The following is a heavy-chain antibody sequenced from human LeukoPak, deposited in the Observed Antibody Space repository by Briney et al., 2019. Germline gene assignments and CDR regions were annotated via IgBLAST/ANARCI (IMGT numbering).Heavy chain of an antibody. V-gene: IGHV1-46*01. Sequence: GASVKVSCKASGYTFTSHYMHWVRQAPGQGLEWMGIINPSGGSTSYAQKFQGRVTMTRDTSTSTVYMELSSLRSEDTAVYYCAGTYYDFWSGYYTPGGYYYYGMDVWGQGTTVTVSS. CDR1: GYTFTSHY. CDR2: INPSGGST. D-gene: IGHD3-3*01. CDR3: AGTYYDFWSGYYTPGGYYYYGMDV. J-gene: IGHJ6*02.